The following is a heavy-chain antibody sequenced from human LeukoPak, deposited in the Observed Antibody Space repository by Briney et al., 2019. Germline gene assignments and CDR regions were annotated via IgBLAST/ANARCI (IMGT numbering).Heavy chain of an antibody. J-gene: IGHJ6*03. V-gene: IGHV4-34*01. CDR3: ASVRRGFGESSKYYSYYYMDV. CDR1: SGSFSGYY. D-gene: IGHD3-10*01. Sequence: SETLSLTCAVYSGSFSGYYWGWIRQPPGKGLEWIGIIYYSGSTYYNPSLKSRVTISVDTSKNQLSLKLSAVTAADPAVYYCASVRRGFGESSKYYSYYYMDVWGKGTTVTISS. CDR2: IYYSGST.